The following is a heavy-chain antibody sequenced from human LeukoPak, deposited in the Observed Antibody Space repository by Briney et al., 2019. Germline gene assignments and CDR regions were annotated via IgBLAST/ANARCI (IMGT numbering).Heavy chain of an antibody. CDR3: ARGDYYYDSSGEFDY. J-gene: IGHJ4*02. V-gene: IGHV4-34*01. D-gene: IGHD3-22*01. CDR2: INHSGST. CDR1: GGSFSGYY. Sequence: SETLSLTCAVYGGSFSGYYWSWIRHPPGKGLEWIGEINHSGSTNYNPSLKSRVTISVDTSKNQFSLKLSSVTAADTAVYYCARGDYYYDSSGEFDYWGQGTLVTVSS.